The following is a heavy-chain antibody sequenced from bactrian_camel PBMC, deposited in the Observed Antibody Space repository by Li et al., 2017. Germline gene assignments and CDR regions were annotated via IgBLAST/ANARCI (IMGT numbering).Heavy chain of an antibody. CDR1: RYSTSSYC. D-gene: IGHD3*01. Sequence: DVQLVESGGGSVQSGGSLRLSCVVTRYSTSSYCMGWFRQAPDKEREGVAAIDSDGTTRYADSVKGRFTISQDNAENTVYLQMNSLKPEDTAMYYCARAAIDSCSGAWCDGPGYWGQGTQVTVS. CDR3: ARAAIDSCSGAWCDGPGY. V-gene: IGHV3S42*01. CDR2: IDSDGTT. J-gene: IGHJ4*01.